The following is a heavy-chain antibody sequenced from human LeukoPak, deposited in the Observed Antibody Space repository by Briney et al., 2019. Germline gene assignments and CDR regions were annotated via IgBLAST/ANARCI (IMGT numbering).Heavy chain of an antibody. V-gene: IGHV1-69*13. J-gene: IGHJ6*02. CDR2: IIPIFGTA. Sequence: SVKVSCKASGGTFSSYAISWVRQAPGQGLEWMGGIIPIFGTANYAQKFQGRVTITADESTSTAYIELSSLRSEDTAVYYCARRVAATLDYYGMDVWGQGATVTVSS. CDR3: ARRVAATLDYYGMDV. CDR1: GGTFSSYA. D-gene: IGHD2-15*01.